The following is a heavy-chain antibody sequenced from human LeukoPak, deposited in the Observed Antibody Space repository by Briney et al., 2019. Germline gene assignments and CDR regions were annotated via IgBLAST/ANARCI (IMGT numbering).Heavy chain of an antibody. V-gene: IGHV4-30-4*08. D-gene: IGHD1-26*01. CDR3: ATVGRLDGLDV. J-gene: IGHJ6*02. Sequence: PSETLSLTCTVSGGSISSSTSYWGWIRQSPEKGLEWIGYIYSSGSTYYNPSLKSRVSMSLDTSKNQFSLRLSSVTAADTAVYYCATVGRLDGLDVWGQGTTVTVSS. CDR2: IYSSGST. CDR1: GGSISSSTSY.